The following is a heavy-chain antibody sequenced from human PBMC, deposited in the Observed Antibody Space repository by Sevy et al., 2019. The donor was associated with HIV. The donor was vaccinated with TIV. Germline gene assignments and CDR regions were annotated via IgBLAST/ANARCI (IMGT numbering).Heavy chain of an antibody. CDR3: GTGDSTFYGWDV. D-gene: IGHD6-13*01. CDR1: GVTFSTYA. V-gene: IGHV3-23*01. Sequence: GGSLRLSCAASGVTFSTYARSWVRQAPGKGLEWVSAISGSGGSTYYADSMEGRFIISRDKSKNTLYLQMNSLRAEDTAVYYCGTGDSTFYGWDVWGQGTTVTVSS. CDR2: ISGSGGST. J-gene: IGHJ6*02.